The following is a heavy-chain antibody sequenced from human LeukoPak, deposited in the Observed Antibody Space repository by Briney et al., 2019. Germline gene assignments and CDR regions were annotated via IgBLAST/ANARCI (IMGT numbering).Heavy chain of an antibody. Sequence: GGSLRLSCAASGFTFSSYWMSWVRQAPGKGLEGVANIKQDGSEKYYVDSVKGRFTISRDNAKNSLYLQMNSLRAEDTAVYYCARVKETQFGLGNFDWLGRFDYWGQGTLVTVSS. CDR1: GFTFSSYW. V-gene: IGHV3-7*01. J-gene: IGHJ4*02. CDR3: ARVKETQFGLGNFDWLGRFDY. CDR2: IKQDGSEK. D-gene: IGHD3-9*01.